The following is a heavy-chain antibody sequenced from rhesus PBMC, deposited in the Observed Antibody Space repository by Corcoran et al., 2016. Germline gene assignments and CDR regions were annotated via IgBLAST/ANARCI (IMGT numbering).Heavy chain of an antibody. Sequence: QVQLVQSGAEVKKPGTSVKLSCKASGYTFTSYYINWVRQAPGHVLKWMGGNNTSKGNTGDAQKFQGRVTKTRDTSTSTAYMELNSLRSEDTAVYYCARGSLGMYNRFDVWGPGVLVTVSS. J-gene: IGHJ5-1*01. CDR2: NNTSKGNT. CDR1: GYTFTSYY. CDR3: ARGSLGMYNRFDV. D-gene: IGHD1-32*01. V-gene: IGHV1-200*01.